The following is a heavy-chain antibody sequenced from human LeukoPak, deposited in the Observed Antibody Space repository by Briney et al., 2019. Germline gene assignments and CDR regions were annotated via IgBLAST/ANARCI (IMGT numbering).Heavy chain of an antibody. J-gene: IGHJ4*02. Sequence: KPSETLSLTCGVSGGSITSTNWWSWGRQPPGQDLEWIGEISLSGLTNYNPSLKSRVTMALDKSKNHLSLNLTSVTAADTAVYYCSRENGAFSPFGYWGQGTLVTVPS. CDR1: GGSITSTNW. CDR2: ISLSGLT. D-gene: IGHD2-8*01. V-gene: IGHV4-4*02. CDR3: SRENGAFSPFGY.